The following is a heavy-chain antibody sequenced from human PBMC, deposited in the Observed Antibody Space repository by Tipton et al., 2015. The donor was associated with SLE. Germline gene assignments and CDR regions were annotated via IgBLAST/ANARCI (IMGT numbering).Heavy chain of an antibody. J-gene: IGHJ4*02. CDR1: GFTFSSYG. CDR3: AKEYSSGWYWVFDY. D-gene: IGHD6-19*01. CDR2: IWYDGSNK. V-gene: IGHV3-33*06. Sequence: SLRLSCAASGFTFSSYGMHWVRQAPGKGLEWVAVIWYDGSNKYYADSVKGRFTISRDNSKNTLYLQMNSLRAEDTAVYYCAKEYSSGWYWVFDYWGQGTLVTVSS.